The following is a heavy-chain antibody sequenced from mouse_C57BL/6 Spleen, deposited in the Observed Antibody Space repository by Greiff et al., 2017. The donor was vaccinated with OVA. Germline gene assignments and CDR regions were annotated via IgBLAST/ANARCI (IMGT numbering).Heavy chain of an antibody. CDR3: ARDADDYDAFDY. Sequence: DVKLQESGGGLVQSGRSLRLSCATSGFTFSDFYMEWVRQAPGKGLEWIAASRNKANDYTTEYSASVKGRFLVSRDTAQSNLYLQMNALRAEDTAIYYCARDADDYDAFDYWGQGTTLTVSS. CDR2: SRNKANDYTT. V-gene: IGHV7-1*01. CDR1: GFTFSDFY. J-gene: IGHJ2*01. D-gene: IGHD2-4*01.